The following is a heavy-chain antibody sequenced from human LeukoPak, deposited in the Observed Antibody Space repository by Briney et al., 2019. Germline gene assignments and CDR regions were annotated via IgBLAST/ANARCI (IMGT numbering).Heavy chain of an antibody. CDR2: IYYSGST. V-gene: IGHV4-39*07. CDR3: VRRFNDAFDI. J-gene: IGHJ3*02. CDR1: GDSISSSSYY. Sequence: SETLSLTCTVSGDSISSSSYYWGWIRQPPGKGLEWIGSIYYSGSTYYNPSLKSRVTISVDTSKNQFSLKLSSVTAADTAVYYCVRRFNDAFDIWGQGTMVTVSS. D-gene: IGHD3-10*01.